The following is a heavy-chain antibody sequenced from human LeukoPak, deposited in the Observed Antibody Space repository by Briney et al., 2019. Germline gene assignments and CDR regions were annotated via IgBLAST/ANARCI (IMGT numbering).Heavy chain of an antibody. V-gene: IGHV1-2*02. Sequence: ASVKVSCKASGYTFTGYYMHWVRQAPGQGLEWMGWINPNSGGTNYAQKFQGRVTMTRDTSISTAYMELSRLRSDDTAVYYCARVHSVASNDALDIWGQGTMVTVSS. CDR3: ARVHSVASNDALDI. D-gene: IGHD6-19*01. CDR1: GYTFTGYY. CDR2: INPNSGGT. J-gene: IGHJ3*02.